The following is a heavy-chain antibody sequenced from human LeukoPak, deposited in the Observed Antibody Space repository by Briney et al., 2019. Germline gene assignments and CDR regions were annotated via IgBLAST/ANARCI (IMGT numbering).Heavy chain of an antibody. J-gene: IGHJ4*02. CDR3: AKVPGSVFGVDNYFDY. Sequence: PGGSLRLSCAASGFTFSDSGMHWVCQAPGKGLEWVTFIRYDGSDKYYADSVKGRFTISRDNSKKTLYLQMSSLRAEDTAVYYCAKVPGSVFGVDNYFDYWGQGALVTVSS. CDR1: GFTFSDSG. V-gene: IGHV3-30*02. CDR2: IRYDGSDK. D-gene: IGHD3-3*02.